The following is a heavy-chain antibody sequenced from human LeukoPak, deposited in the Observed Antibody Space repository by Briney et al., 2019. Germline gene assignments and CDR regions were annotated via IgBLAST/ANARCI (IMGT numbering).Heavy chain of an antibody. D-gene: IGHD3-10*01. Sequence: GGSLRLSCAASGFTFSDYYMSWIRQAPGKGLEWVSYISSSSSYTNYADSVKGRFTISRDNAKNSLYLQMSSLRAEDTAVYYCAREGLRGSKAIDAFDIWGQGTMVTVSS. J-gene: IGHJ3*02. V-gene: IGHV3-11*05. CDR3: AREGLRGSKAIDAFDI. CDR1: GFTFSDYY. CDR2: ISSSSSYT.